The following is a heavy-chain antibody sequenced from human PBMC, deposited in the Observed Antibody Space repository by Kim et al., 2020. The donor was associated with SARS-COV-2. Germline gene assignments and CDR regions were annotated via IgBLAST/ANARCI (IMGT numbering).Heavy chain of an antibody. D-gene: IGHD6-19*01. CDR3: ARDLLYLAVAGTYFDY. Sequence: ASMKVSCKASGYVFISYGISWVRQAPGQGLEWMGWISGYNGNTNYAQKLQGRVTMTTDTSTSTAYMELRSLRSDDTAVYYCARDLLYLAVAGTYFDYWGQGTLVTVSS. J-gene: IGHJ4*02. CDR1: GYVFISYG. V-gene: IGHV1-18*04. CDR2: ISGYNGNT.